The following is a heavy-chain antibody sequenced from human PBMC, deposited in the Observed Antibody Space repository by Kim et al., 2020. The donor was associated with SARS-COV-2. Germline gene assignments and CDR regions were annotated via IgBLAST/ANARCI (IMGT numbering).Heavy chain of an antibody. Sequence: SETLSLTCTVSGGSISSYYWSWIQQPPGKGLEWIGYIYYSGSTNYNPSLKSRVTISVDTSKNQFSLKLSSVTAADTAVYYCATGSYGSANHYYYYGMDVWGQGTTVTVSS. CDR3: ATGSYGSANHYYYYGMDV. V-gene: IGHV4-59*13. CDR1: GGSISSYY. J-gene: IGHJ6*02. D-gene: IGHD3-10*01. CDR2: IYYSGST.